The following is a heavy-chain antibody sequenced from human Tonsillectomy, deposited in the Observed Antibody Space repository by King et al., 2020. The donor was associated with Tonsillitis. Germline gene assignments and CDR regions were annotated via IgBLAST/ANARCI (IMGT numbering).Heavy chain of an antibody. CDR3: GRVGGGGYYYYYGMDV. V-gene: IGHV4-34*01. Sequence: VQLQQWGAGLLKPSETLSLTCAVYGGSFGGHYWTWIRQPPGKGLEWIGEINHSGSTNYNPSLHSRATISSDTSKNQLSLKLTSVTAADTAVYYCGRVGGGGYYYYYGMDVWGQGTTVTVSS. J-gene: IGHJ6*02. CDR1: GGSFGGHY. D-gene: IGHD2-15*01. CDR2: INHSGST.